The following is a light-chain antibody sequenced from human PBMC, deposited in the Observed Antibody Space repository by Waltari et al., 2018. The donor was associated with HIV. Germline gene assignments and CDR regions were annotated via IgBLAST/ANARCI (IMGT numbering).Light chain of an antibody. CDR1: TSNLGANFD. CDR3: QSYANVLTAVI. J-gene: IGLJ2*01. CDR2: GKN. Sequence: QSVLTQPPSVSGAPGQTVTVSCTGSTSNLGANFDVHWYQHLPGTAPKLLIYGKNTRPSGFPARFAAYRSGSSASLAITGLQAEDEADYYCQSYANVLTAVIFGGGTKVTVL. V-gene: IGLV1-40*01.